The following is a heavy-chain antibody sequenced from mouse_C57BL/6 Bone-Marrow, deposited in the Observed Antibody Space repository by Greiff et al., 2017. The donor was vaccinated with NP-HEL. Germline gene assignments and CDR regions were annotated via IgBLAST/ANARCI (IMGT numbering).Heavy chain of an antibody. D-gene: IGHD1-1*01. Sequence: QVQLQQPGAELVKPGASVKMSCKASGYTFTSYWITWVKQRPGQGLAWIGDIYPGSGSTNYNEKFKSKATLTVDTSSSTAYMQLSSLTSEDSAVYYCARHYGSSPYAMDYWGQGTSVTVSS. J-gene: IGHJ4*01. V-gene: IGHV1-55*01. CDR3: ARHYGSSPYAMDY. CDR2: IYPGSGST. CDR1: GYTFTSYW.